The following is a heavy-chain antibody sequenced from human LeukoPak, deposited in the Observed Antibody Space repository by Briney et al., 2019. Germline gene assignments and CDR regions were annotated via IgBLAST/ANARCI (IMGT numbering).Heavy chain of an antibody. J-gene: IGHJ6*02. CDR2: VYSSGST. Sequence: PSQTLSLTCTVSGGSISSSYWGSVRLPPGNGLEWIGYVYSSGSTNYSPYHKSPVSISVATSKNQFYLQLSSVTAADTAVYYCARSCSDGTCYYYYGLDVWGQGTSVTVSS. D-gene: IGHD2-15*01. V-gene: IGHV4-59*01. CDR1: GGSISSSY. CDR3: ARSCSDGTCYYYYGLDV.